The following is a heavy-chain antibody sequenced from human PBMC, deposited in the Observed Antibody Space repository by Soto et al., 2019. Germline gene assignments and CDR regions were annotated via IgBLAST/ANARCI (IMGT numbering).Heavy chain of an antibody. J-gene: IGHJ4*02. V-gene: IGHV4-61*03. CDR2: IYYTGRT. CDR3: ARDSTAFVFDY. Sequence: SETLSLTCTVSGDSVRSGSFYWSWIRQPPGKGLEWIGYIYYTGRTSYNPSLKSRVTISIDPSKNHFALNLTSVTAADTAIYYCARDSTAFVFDYWGQGALVTVSS. D-gene: IGHD2-2*01. CDR1: GDSVRSGSFY.